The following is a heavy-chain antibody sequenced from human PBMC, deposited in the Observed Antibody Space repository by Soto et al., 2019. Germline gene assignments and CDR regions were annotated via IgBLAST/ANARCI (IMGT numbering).Heavy chain of an antibody. CDR1: GYTFTGYY. D-gene: IGHD3-10*01. V-gene: IGHV1-2*04. Sequence: ASVQVSCKASGYTFTGYYMHWVRQAPGQGLEWMGWINPNSGGTNYAQKFQGWVIMTRDTSISTAYMELSRLRSDDTAVYYCARYEDTYYYGSGSYFDYWGQGTLVTVSS. CDR3: ARYEDTYYYGSGSYFDY. CDR2: INPNSGGT. J-gene: IGHJ4*02.